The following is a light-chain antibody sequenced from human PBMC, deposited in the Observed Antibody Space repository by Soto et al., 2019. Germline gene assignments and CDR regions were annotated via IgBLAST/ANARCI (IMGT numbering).Light chain of an antibody. CDR3: SSYTSSSTV. Sequence: QSVLTQPASVSGSPGQSITISCTGTGSDVGGYRYVAWYQQRPGKAPKLVIQEVSNRPSGISDRFSGSKSGNTASLTISGLQADDEADYYCSSYTSSSTVFGTGTKVTVL. CDR2: EVS. CDR1: GSDVGGYRY. V-gene: IGLV2-14*01. J-gene: IGLJ1*01.